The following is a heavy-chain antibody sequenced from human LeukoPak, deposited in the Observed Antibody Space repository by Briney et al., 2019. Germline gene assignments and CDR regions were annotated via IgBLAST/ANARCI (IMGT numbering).Heavy chain of an antibody. CDR2: ISGGGSST. V-gene: IGHV3-23*01. D-gene: IGHD2-21*01. Sequence: PGGSLRLSCAASRFTFSSYGMHWVRQAPGKGLEWVSAISGGGSSTYYADSVKGRFTISRDNSKNTLYLQMNSLRAEDTAVYYCAKGGEYYAGIQLDYWGQGTLVTVSS. J-gene: IGHJ4*02. CDR1: RFTFSSYG. CDR3: AKGGEYYAGIQLDY.